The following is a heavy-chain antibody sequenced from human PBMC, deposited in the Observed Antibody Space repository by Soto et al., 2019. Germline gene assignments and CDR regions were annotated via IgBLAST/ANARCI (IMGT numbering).Heavy chain of an antibody. CDR2: INPNSGGT. D-gene: IGHD1-26*01. V-gene: IGHV1-2*02. CDR1: GYTFTGYY. Sequence: ASVKVSCKASGYTFTGYYMHWVRQAPGQGLEWMGWINPNSGGTNYAQKFQGRVTMTRDTSISTAYMELSRLRSDDTAVYYCARGPNGGYYYYYYGMDVWGQGTTVTVSS. J-gene: IGHJ6*02. CDR3: ARGPNGGYYYYYYGMDV.